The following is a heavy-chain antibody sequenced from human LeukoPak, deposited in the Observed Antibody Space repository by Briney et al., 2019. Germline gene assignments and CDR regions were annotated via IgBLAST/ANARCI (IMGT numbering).Heavy chain of an antibody. Sequence: GGSLRLSCAASGFTFSNYWMSWVRQAPGRGLEWVGRIKSKSDYGTTDYAAPVEGRFIISRDDSKNTLFLQMNSLKTEDTAIYYCTRVTAYYYYGMDVWGQGTTVTVSS. CDR1: GFTFSNYW. V-gene: IGHV3-15*01. D-gene: IGHD2-21*02. J-gene: IGHJ6*02. CDR3: TRVTAYYYYGMDV. CDR2: IKSKSDYGTT.